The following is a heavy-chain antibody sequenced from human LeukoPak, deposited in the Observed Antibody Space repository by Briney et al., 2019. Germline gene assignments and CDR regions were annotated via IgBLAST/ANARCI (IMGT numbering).Heavy chain of an antibody. D-gene: IGHD4-17*01. CDR1: GYTLTELS. Sequence: ASVKVSCKVSGYTLTELSMHWVRQAPGKGLEWMGGFDSEDGETIYAQKFQGRVTMTEDTSTDTAYMELSSLRSEDTAVYYCATDMTTVTTWSGAFDIWGQGTMVTVSS. J-gene: IGHJ3*02. CDR2: FDSEDGET. CDR3: ATDMTTVTTWSGAFDI. V-gene: IGHV1-24*01.